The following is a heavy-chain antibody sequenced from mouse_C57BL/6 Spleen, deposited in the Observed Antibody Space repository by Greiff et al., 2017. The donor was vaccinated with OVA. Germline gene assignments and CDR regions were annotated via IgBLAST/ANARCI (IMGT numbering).Heavy chain of an antibody. J-gene: IGHJ3*01. Sequence: VQLQQPGAELVKPGASVKLSCKASGYTFTSYWMQWVKQRPGQGLEWIGEIDPSDSYTNYNQKFKGKATLTVDTSSSTAYMQLSSLTSEDSAVYYCARFSYYYGSSFAYWGQGTRVTVSA. CDR1: GYTFTSYW. V-gene: IGHV1-50*01. CDR3: ARFSYYYGSSFAY. CDR2: IDPSDSYT. D-gene: IGHD1-1*01.